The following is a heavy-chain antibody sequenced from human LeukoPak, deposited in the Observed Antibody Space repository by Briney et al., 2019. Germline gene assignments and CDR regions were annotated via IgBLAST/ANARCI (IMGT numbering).Heavy chain of an antibody. CDR3: AKDSNGDYGVEYFQH. V-gene: IGHV3-23*01. D-gene: IGHD4-17*01. CDR2: ISGSGSRT. Sequence: GGSLRLSCAASGFTFNNYAMSWVRQAPGKGLEWVSAISGSGSRTYYADSVKGRFTISRDNSKNTLNLQMNSLGGEDTAVYYCAKDSNGDYGVEYFQHWGQGTLVTVSS. J-gene: IGHJ1*01. CDR1: GFTFNNYA.